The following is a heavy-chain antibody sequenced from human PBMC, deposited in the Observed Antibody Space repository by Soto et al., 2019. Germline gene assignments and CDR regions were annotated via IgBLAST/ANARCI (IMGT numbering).Heavy chain of an antibody. D-gene: IGHD3-22*01. CDR2: ISGSGGST. Sequence: PGGSLRLSCAASGFTFSSYAMSWVRQAPGKGLEWVSAISGSGGSTYYADSVKGRFTISRDNSKNTLYLQMNSLRAEDTAVYYCASMRDFYDSSGYYHYWGQGTLVTVSS. V-gene: IGHV3-23*01. CDR1: GFTFSSYA. CDR3: ASMRDFYDSSGYYHY. J-gene: IGHJ4*02.